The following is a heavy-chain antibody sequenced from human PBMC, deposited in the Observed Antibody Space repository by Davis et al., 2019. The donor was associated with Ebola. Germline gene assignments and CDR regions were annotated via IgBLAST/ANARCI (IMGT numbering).Heavy chain of an antibody. D-gene: IGHD4-17*01. CDR1: GGSISSSSYY. Sequence: SETLSLTCTVSGGSISSSSYYWGWIRQPPGKGLEWIGSIYYSGSTNYNPSLKSRVTISVDTSKNQFSLKLSSVTAADTAVYYCARETYGDYGLYYYGMDVWGQGTTVTVSS. V-gene: IGHV4-39*07. J-gene: IGHJ6*02. CDR2: IYYSGST. CDR3: ARETYGDYGLYYYGMDV.